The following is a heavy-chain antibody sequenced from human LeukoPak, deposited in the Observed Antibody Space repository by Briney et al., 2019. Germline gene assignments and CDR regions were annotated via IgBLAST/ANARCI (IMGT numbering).Heavy chain of an antibody. CDR3: ARAGYSSSWYHY. CDR2: IRYDGRNK. J-gene: IGHJ4*02. D-gene: IGHD6-13*01. Sequence: PGGSLRLSCAASGFTFSSYGMHWVRPAPGKGLEWVAFIRYDGRNKYYADSVKGRFTISRDNAKNSLYLQMNSLRVEDTAVYYCARAGYSSSWYHYWGQGTLVTVSS. CDR1: GFTFSSYG. V-gene: IGHV3-30*02.